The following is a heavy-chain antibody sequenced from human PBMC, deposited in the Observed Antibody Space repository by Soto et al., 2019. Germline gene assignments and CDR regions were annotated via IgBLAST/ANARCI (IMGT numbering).Heavy chain of an antibody. CDR2: INPNSGDT. J-gene: IGHJ6*02. D-gene: IGHD3-22*01. CDR1: GYTFTDYY. V-gene: IGHV1-2*06. CDR3: ARDWYYYDSSGYCKPVWYYYYGMDV. Sequence: ASVKVSCKASGYTFTDYYMHWVRQAPGQGLEWMGRINPNSGDTTFAPKFQGRVTMTRDTSITTAYMELSRLRSDDTAVYYCARDWYYYDSSGYCKPVWYYYYGMDVWGQGTTVTVSS.